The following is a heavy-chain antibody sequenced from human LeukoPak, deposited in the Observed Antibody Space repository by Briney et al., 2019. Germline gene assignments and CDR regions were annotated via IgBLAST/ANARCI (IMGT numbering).Heavy chain of an antibody. V-gene: IGHV1-2*02. J-gene: IGHJ3*02. CDR3: ARDQGYSSSWQPPDDAFDI. D-gene: IGHD6-13*01. CDR2: INPNSGGT. CDR1: GYTFTSYY. Sequence: GASVKVSCNASGYTFTSYYMHWVRQAPGQGLEWMGWINPNSGGTNYAQKFQGRVTMTRDTSISTAHMELSRLRSDDTAVYYCARDQGYSSSWQPPDDAFDIWGQGTMVTVSS.